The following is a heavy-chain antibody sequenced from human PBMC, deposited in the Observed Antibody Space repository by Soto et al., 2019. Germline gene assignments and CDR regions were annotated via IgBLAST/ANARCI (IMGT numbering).Heavy chain of an antibody. CDR1: GGSISSGGYY. V-gene: IGHV4-31*03. J-gene: IGHJ4*02. CDR3: ASRYCSSTSCYVSHFDY. D-gene: IGHD2-2*01. CDR2: IYYSGST. Sequence: TLSLTCTVSGGSISSGGYYWSWIRQHPGKGLEWIGYIYYSGSTYYNPSLKSRVTISVDTSKNQFSLKLSSVTAADTAVYYCASRYCSSTSCYVSHFDYWGQGTLVTVSS.